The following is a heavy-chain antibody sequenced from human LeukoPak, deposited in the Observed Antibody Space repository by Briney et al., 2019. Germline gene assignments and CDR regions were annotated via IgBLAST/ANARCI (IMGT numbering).Heavy chain of an antibody. CDR1: GGTFSSYA. J-gene: IGHJ4*02. Sequence: GASVKVSCKASGGTFSSYAISWVRQAPGQGLEWMGGIIPIFGTANYAQKFQGRVTITADESTSTAYMELSSLRSEDTAVYYCARAKYSGSYARSSQFDYWGQGTLVTVSS. D-gene: IGHD1-26*01. CDR3: ARAKYSGSYARSSQFDY. V-gene: IGHV1-69*13. CDR2: IIPIFGTA.